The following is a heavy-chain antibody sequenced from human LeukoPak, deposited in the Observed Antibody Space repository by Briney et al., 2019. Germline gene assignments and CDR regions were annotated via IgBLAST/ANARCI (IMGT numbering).Heavy chain of an antibody. CDR1: GGSISSSSYC. V-gene: IGHV4-61*02. D-gene: IGHD5-12*01. CDR3: ASGSSGYDP. CDR2: IYSSGTT. Sequence: SETLSLTCTVSGGSISSSSYCWGWIRQPAGKGLEWIGRIYSSGTTIYNPSLKSRVTMSVDTSKNQFSLKLSSVTAADTAVYFCASGSSGYDPWGQGTLVTVSS. J-gene: IGHJ5*02.